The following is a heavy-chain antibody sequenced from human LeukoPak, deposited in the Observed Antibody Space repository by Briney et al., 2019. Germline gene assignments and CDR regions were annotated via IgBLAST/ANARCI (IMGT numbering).Heavy chain of an antibody. Sequence: GGSPRLSCAASGFTFSSYAMSWVRQAPGKGLEWVSAISDSGGSTYYADSVKGRFTISRDNSKNTLYLQMNSLRAEDTAVYYCAKPASIFGWFDPWGQGTLVTVSS. CDR1: GFTFSSYA. V-gene: IGHV3-23*01. J-gene: IGHJ5*02. CDR3: AKPASIFGWFDP. CDR2: ISDSGGST. D-gene: IGHD2/OR15-2a*01.